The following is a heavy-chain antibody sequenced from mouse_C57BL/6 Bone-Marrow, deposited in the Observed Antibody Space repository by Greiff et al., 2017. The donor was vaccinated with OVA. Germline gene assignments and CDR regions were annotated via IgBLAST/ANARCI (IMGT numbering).Heavy chain of an antibody. CDR1: GYTFTDYN. CDR3: ARSDYDDGDFDY. J-gene: IGHJ2*01. Sequence: LQQSGPELVKPGASVKMSCKASGYTFTDYNMHWVKQSHGKSLEWIGYINPNNGGTSYNQKFKGKATLTVNKSSSTAYMELRSLTSEDSAVYYCARSDYDDGDFDYWGQGTTLTVSA. V-gene: IGHV1-22*01. D-gene: IGHD2-4*01. CDR2: INPNNGGT.